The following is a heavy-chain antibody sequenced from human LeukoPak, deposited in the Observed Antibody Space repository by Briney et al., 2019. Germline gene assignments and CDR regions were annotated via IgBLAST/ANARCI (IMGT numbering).Heavy chain of an antibody. Sequence: GGSLRLSCAASGFTFSRSAMSWVRQAPGKGLEWVSAVRGSGDSTYYADSVKGRFTISRDNSKNTLYLQLNSLRVEDTAVYYCAKTSREYSTYDSPFDFWGQGTLLTVSS. CDR1: GFTFSRSA. V-gene: IGHV3-23*01. CDR2: VRGSGDST. D-gene: IGHD5-12*01. J-gene: IGHJ4*02. CDR3: AKTSREYSTYDSPFDF.